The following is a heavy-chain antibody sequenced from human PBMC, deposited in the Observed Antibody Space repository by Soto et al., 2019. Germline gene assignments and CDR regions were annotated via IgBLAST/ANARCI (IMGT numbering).Heavy chain of an antibody. Sequence: SVKVSCKASGGTFDNYGISWVRQAPGQGLEWMGGVIPIFLKANYAQKFQGRVTITADKSTKTVYMEMNSLMSADTAVYYCVRGGGEMANPPPYLYWGQGTQVTVSS. CDR2: VIPIFLKA. D-gene: IGHD3-16*01. V-gene: IGHV1-69*06. CDR1: GGTFDNYG. J-gene: IGHJ4*02. CDR3: VRGGGEMANPPPYLY.